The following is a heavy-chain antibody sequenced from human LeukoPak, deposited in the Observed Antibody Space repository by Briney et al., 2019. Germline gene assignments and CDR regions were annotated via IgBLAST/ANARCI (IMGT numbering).Heavy chain of an antibody. CDR2: IYYSGST. J-gene: IGHJ3*02. CDR3: ARAPLAQLDAFDI. CDR1: GGSISSYY. Sequence: SETLSLTCTVSGGSISSYYWGWIRQPPGKGLEWIGSIYYSGSTYYNPSLKSRVTISVDTSKNQFSLKLSSVTAADTAVYYCARAPLAQLDAFDIWGQGTMVTVSS. V-gene: IGHV4-39*07. D-gene: IGHD5-18*01.